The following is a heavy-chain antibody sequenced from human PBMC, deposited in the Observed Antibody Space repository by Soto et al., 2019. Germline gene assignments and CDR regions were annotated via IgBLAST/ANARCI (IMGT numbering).Heavy chain of an antibody. V-gene: IGHV3-23*01. D-gene: IGHD6-13*01. CDR1: GFTFSSYA. CDR3: ARSYSSSWYYFDY. CDR2: ISGSGGST. J-gene: IGHJ4*02. Sequence: PGGSLRLSCAASGFTFSSYAMSWVRQAPGKGLQWVSAISGSGGSTYYADSVKGRFTIPRDNSKNTLYLQMNSLRAEDTAVYYCARSYSSSWYYFDYWGQGTLVTVSS.